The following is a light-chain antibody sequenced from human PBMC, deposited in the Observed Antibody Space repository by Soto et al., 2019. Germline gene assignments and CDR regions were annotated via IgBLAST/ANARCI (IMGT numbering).Light chain of an antibody. J-gene: IGKJ5*01. Sequence: EIVLTQSPATPSLSPGERATLSCRASQSVSSYLAWYQHKSGQAPRLLIYDASNRATGIPARFSGSGSGTDFTLTISSLEPEDFAVYYCQQRGTWPRITFGQGTRLEIK. CDR3: QQRGTWPRIT. V-gene: IGKV3-11*01. CDR1: QSVSSY. CDR2: DAS.